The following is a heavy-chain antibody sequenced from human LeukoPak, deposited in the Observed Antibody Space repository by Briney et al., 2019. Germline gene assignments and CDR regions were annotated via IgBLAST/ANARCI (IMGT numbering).Heavy chain of an antibody. V-gene: IGHV1-18*01. Sequence: ASVKVSCKASGYTFTSYGISWVRQAPGQGLEWMGWISAYNGNTNYAQKLQGRVTMTTDTSTSTAYMELRSLRSDDTAVYYCARGPIAYCGGDCLLDYWGQGTLVTVSS. CDR3: ARGPIAYCGGDCLLDY. CDR1: GYTFTSYG. D-gene: IGHD2-21*02. J-gene: IGHJ4*02. CDR2: ISAYNGNT.